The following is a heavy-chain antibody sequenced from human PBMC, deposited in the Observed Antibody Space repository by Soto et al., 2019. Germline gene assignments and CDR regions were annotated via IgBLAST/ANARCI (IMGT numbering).Heavy chain of an antibody. J-gene: IGHJ6*02. V-gene: IGHV3-30-3*01. CDR1: GFTFSSYA. CDR2: ISYDGSNK. D-gene: IGHD3-10*01. CDR3: ARETITMVRGGHYYYYGMDV. Sequence: QVQLVESGGGVVQPGRSLRLSCAASGFTFSSYAMHWVRQAPGKGLEWVAVISYDGSNKYYADSVKGRFTISRDNSKNTLYLQMHSLRAEDTAVYYCARETITMVRGGHYYYYGMDVWGQGTTVTVSS.